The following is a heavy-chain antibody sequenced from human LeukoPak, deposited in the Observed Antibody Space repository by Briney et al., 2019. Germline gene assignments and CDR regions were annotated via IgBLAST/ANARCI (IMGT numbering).Heavy chain of an antibody. CDR1: GGSISSSSYS. CDR2: IYYSGST. CDR3: ARHRYYYDSSGYLAYDAFDI. J-gene: IGHJ3*02. D-gene: IGHD3-22*01. V-gene: IGHV4-39*01. Sequence: PSETLSLTCTVSGGSISSSSYSWGWLRQPPGKGLEWIGSIYYSGSTYYNPSLKSRVTISVDTSKNQFSLKLSSVTAADTAVYYCARHRYYYDSSGYLAYDAFDIWGQGTMVTVSS.